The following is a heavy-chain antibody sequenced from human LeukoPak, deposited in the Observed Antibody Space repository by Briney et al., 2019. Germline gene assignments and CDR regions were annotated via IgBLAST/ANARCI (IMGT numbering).Heavy chain of an antibody. CDR3: AREYYFYHMDG. Sequence: SETLSLTCAVYGGSFSGYYWSWIRQPPGKGLEWIGEINHSGSTNYNPSLKSRVTISVDTSKNQFSLKLSSVTAADTAVYYCAREYYFYHMDGWGEGTTVTVSS. CDR1: GGSFSGYY. J-gene: IGHJ6*03. CDR2: INHSGST. V-gene: IGHV4-34*01.